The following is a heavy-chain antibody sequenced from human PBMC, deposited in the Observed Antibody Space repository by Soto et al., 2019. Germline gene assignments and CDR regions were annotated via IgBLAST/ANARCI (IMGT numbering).Heavy chain of an antibody. V-gene: IGHV4-4*02. D-gene: IGHD2-8*02. Sequence: PSETLSLTCTVSGGSISSSNWWTWVRQAPGKGLEWIGETYHVGIPSYNPSLKGRVSISVDTSNNQFSLNLTSLTAADAAVYYCARDKITGLFDYWGQGTLVTVSS. CDR1: GGSISSSNW. J-gene: IGHJ4*02. CDR3: ARDKITGLFDY. CDR2: TYHVGIP.